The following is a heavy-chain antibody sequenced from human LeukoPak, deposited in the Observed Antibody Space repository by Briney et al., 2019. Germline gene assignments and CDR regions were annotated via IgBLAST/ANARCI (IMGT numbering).Heavy chain of an antibody. CDR2: IYRSGST. D-gene: IGHD4-17*01. Sequence: SETLSLTCSGSNYSISNSLYWCRLRQPPGKGLEWIGSIYRSGSTFYNPSLKSRVTISLDTSKNQFSLKLSSVTAADTAVYFCARGTYGYYMDVWGKGTTVTVSS. CDR1: NYSISNSLY. CDR3: ARGTYGYYMDV. V-gene: IGHV4-38-2*02. J-gene: IGHJ6*03.